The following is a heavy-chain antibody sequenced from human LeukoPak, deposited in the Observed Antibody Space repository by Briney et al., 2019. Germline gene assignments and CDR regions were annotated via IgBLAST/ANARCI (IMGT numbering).Heavy chain of an antibody. D-gene: IGHD2-2*01. CDR3: ARGDGYQLPLLDY. CDR1: GFTFSSYA. J-gene: IGHJ4*02. Sequence: QVQLVESGGGVVQPGRSLRLSCAASGFTFSSYAMHWVRQAPGKGLEWVAVMSYDGSNKYYADSVKGRFTISRDNSKNTLYLQMNSLRAEDTAVYYCARGDGYQLPLLDYWGQGTLVTVSS. V-gene: IGHV3-30*04. CDR2: MSYDGSNK.